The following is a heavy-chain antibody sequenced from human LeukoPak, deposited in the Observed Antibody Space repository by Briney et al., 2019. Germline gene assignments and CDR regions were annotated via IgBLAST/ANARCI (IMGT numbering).Heavy chain of an antibody. J-gene: IGHJ4*02. Sequence: SVKVSCKASGGSFSTDVITWVRQAPGQGLEWMGRIIPILGIANYAQKFQGRVTITADKSTSTAYMELSSLRSEDTAVYYCARGPPTSLTTTLDYWGQGTLVTVSS. CDR1: GGSFSTDV. CDR3: ARGPPTSLTTTLDY. D-gene: IGHD4/OR15-4a*01. V-gene: IGHV1-69*04. CDR2: IIPILGIA.